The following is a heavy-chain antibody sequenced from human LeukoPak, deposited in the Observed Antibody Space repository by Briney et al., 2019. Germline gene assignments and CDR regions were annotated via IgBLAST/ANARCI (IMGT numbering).Heavy chain of an antibody. J-gene: IGHJ4*02. CDR1: GYSFTSYW. D-gene: IGHD3-10*01. V-gene: IGHV5-51*01. Sequence: GESLKISCKGSGYSFTSYWIGWVRQMPGKGLEWMGIIYPGDSDTRYSPSFQGQVTISADKSISTAYLQWSSLKASDTAMYYCARLSRHMVRGGYFDYWGQGTLVTVSS. CDR3: ARLSRHMVRGGYFDY. CDR2: IYPGDSDT.